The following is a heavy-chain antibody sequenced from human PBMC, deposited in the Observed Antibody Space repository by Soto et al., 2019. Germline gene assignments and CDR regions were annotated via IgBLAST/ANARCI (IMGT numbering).Heavy chain of an antibody. CDR2: ISAYNGNT. CDR1: SYTFSIYG. CDR3: ARDKRRGIAAAGRTPYDY. J-gene: IGHJ4*02. V-gene: IGHV1-18*01. D-gene: IGHD6-13*01. Sequence: ASVEVSCKASSYTFSIYGISLVRQAPGQRLERMGWISAYNGNTNYAQKLQGRVTMTTDTSTSTAYMELRSLRSDDTAVYYCARDKRRGIAAAGRTPYDYWGQGTLVTVSS.